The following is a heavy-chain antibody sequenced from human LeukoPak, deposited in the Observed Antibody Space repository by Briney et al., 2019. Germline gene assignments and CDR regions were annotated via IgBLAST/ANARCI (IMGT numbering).Heavy chain of an antibody. Sequence: PSETLSLTCTVSGGSIRSHSWSWIRQSPGKGLECIGYVYYSGSTNYNPSLKSRVTMSLDTSQNEFSLKLSSVTAADTAVYYCARGCSGGICYTNAFDFWGQGTLVIVSS. V-gene: IGHV4-59*11. CDR1: GGSIRSHS. D-gene: IGHD2-8*02. CDR3: ARGCSGGICYTNAFDF. J-gene: IGHJ3*01. CDR2: VYYSGST.